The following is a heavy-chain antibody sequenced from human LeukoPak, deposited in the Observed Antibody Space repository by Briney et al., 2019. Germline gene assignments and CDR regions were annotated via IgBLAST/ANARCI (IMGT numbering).Heavy chain of an antibody. J-gene: IGHJ4*02. CDR1: GGSISSGGYY. V-gene: IGHV4-39*07. CDR2: INHSGST. CDR3: ARAVVVRSLDY. Sequence: PSETLSLTCTVSGGSISSGGYYWSWIRQPPGTGLEWIGEINHSGSTNYNPSLKSRVTISVDTSKNQFSLKLSSVTAADTAVYYCARAVVVRSLDYWGQGTLVTVSS.